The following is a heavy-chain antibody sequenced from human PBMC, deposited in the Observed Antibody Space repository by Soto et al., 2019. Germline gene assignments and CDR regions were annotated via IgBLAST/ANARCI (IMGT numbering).Heavy chain of an antibody. J-gene: IGHJ4*02. CDR2: INSDVARI. V-gene: IGHV3-74*03. Sequence: GSLRLSCAASGFTFTHYRIHWVRQPPGKGLEWVGRINSDVARIEYGDSVKGRFTISRDNAHNMVFLQMNSLTDEDSGIYFCARARHWNYVQDFWGQGTLVTVSS. CDR3: ARARHWNYVQDF. D-gene: IGHD1-7*01. CDR1: GFTFTHYR.